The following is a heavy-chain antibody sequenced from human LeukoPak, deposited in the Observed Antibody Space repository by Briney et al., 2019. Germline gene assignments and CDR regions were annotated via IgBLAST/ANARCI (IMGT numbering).Heavy chain of an antibody. Sequence: ASVKVSCKASGYTFTSYGISWVQQAPGQGLEWMGWISAYNGNTNYAQKLQGRVTMTTDTSTSTAYMELRSLRSDDTAVYYCARDPPYSGYDLVPFDYWGQGTLVTVSS. CDR1: GYTFTSYG. CDR3: ARDPPYSGYDLVPFDY. V-gene: IGHV1-18*01. D-gene: IGHD5-12*01. CDR2: ISAYNGNT. J-gene: IGHJ4*02.